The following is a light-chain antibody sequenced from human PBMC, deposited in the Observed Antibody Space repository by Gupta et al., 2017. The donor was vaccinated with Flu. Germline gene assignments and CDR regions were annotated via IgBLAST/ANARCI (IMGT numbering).Light chain of an antibody. CDR3: QQYNNLLS. Sequence: DIQMTQSPSSLSASVGDRVTITCQASQDISNYLNWYQQKPGKAPKLLIYDASNWETGVPSRFSGSGSGTDFTFTSSSRQPEDVAKYYWQQYNNLLSFGHGTKVDIK. CDR2: DAS. V-gene: IGKV1-33*01. J-gene: IGKJ3*01. CDR1: QDISNY.